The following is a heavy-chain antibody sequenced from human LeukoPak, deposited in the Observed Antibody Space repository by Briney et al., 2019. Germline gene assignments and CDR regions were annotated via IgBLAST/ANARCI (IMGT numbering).Heavy chain of an antibody. CDR2: ISYDGSNK. CDR3: ARGPQYSGRVDY. Sequence: HAGGSLRLSCAASGFTVSSYGMHWVRQAPGKGLEWVAVISYDGSNKYYADSVKGRFTISRDSSMITLYLQMNSLRAEDTAVYYCARGPQYSGRVDYWGQGTLVTVSS. J-gene: IGHJ4*02. CDR1: GFTVSSYG. D-gene: IGHD1-26*01. V-gene: IGHV3-30*03.